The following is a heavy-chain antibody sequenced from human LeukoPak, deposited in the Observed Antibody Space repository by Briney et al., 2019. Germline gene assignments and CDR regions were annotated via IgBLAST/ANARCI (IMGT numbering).Heavy chain of an antibody. Sequence: GGSLTLSCAASGFTFTNYWMSWVRQAPGTGLEWVANIKQDGNEKYYVDSVKGRFTISRDNAKNSLYLQMNRLRVEDTALYYCASGVAFDYWGQGTLVTVSS. CDR3: ASGVAFDY. CDR2: IKQDGNEK. CDR1: GFTFTNYW. D-gene: IGHD2-21*01. V-gene: IGHV3-7*01. J-gene: IGHJ4*02.